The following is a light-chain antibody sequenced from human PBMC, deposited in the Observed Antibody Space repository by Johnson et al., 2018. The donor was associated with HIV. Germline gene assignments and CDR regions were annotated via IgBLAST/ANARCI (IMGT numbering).Light chain of an antibody. CDR2: DNN. V-gene: IGLV1-51*01. Sequence: QSVLTQPPSVSAAPGQKVTISCSGSSSNIGSNYVSWYQQLPGTAPKILIYDNNKRPSGIPDRFSGSKSGTSATLGITGLQTGDEADYYCGTWDSSLSAFYVFGTGTKVTVL. CDR1: SSNIGSNY. J-gene: IGLJ1*01. CDR3: GTWDSSLSAFYV.